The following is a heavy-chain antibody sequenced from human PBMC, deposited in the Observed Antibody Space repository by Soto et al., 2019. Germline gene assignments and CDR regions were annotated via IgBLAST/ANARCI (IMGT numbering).Heavy chain of an antibody. CDR1: GFTFSTYA. CDR3: RAYHGTVRRQFYYYYGMDV. D-gene: IGHD1-26*01. Sequence: PGGSLRLSCAASGFTFSTYAMSWVRQAPGKGLEWVSAISGSGDSTYYADSVKGRFTISRDNSKNMLYLQMNSLRAEDAAVYYCRAYHGTVRRQFYYYYGMDVWGQGTTVTVSS. V-gene: IGHV3-23*01. J-gene: IGHJ6*02. CDR2: ISGSGDST.